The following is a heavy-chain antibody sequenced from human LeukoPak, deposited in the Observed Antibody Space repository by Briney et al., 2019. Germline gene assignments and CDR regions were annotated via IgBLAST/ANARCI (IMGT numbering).Heavy chain of an antibody. V-gene: IGHV4-39*01. J-gene: IGHJ5*02. CDR1: GGSISSNDYY. CDR2: IYYSGST. Sequence: SQTLSLTCTVSGGSISSNDYYWDWIRQPPGMGLEYIGSIYYSGSTYYNPSLKSRVTISVDTSKNQFSLKLSSVTAADTAVYYCASDGEGDSVNFDPWGQGTLVTVSS. CDR3: ASDGEGDSVNFDP. D-gene: IGHD2-21*02.